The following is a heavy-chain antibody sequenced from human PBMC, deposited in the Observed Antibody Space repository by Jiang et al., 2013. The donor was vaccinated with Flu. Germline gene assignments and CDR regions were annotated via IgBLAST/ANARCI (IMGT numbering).Heavy chain of an antibody. CDR2: ISAYNGNT. CDR1: GYTFTSYG. J-gene: IGHJ3*02. Sequence: SGAEVKKPGASVKVSCKASGYTFTSYGISWVRQAPGQGLEWMGWISAYNGNTNYAQKLQGRVTMTTDTSTSTAYMELRSLRSDDTAVYYCARDTYHQQWLVEGDAFDIWGQGTMVTVSS. CDR3: ARDTYHQQWLVEGDAFDI. D-gene: IGHD6-19*01. V-gene: IGHV1-18*04.